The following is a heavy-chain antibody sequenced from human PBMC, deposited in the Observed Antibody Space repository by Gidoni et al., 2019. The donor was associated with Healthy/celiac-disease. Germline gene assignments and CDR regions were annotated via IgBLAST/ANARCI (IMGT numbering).Heavy chain of an antibody. Sequence: EVQLVESGGGLVKPGGSLRLSCAASGFTFSSYSMNWVRQAPGRGLEWVSSISSSSSYIYYADSVKGRFTISRDNAKNSLYLQMNSLRAEDTAVYYCARDNLLLAAAGTEGYFDYWGQGTLVTVSS. J-gene: IGHJ4*02. CDR1: GFTFSSYS. CDR2: ISSSSSYI. V-gene: IGHV3-21*01. D-gene: IGHD6-13*01. CDR3: ARDNLLLAAAGTEGYFDY.